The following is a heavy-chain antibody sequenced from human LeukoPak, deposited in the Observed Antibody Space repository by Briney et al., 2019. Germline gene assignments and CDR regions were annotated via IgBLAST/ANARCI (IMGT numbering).Heavy chain of an antibody. V-gene: IGHV1-2*02. Sequence: GASVKVSCKASGYTFTGYYMHWVRQAPGQGLEWMGWINPNNGGTNYAQKFQGRVTMTRGTSISTAYMELSRLTSDDTAVYYCARGSSSWYVGPPLDCWGQGTLVTVSS. CDR2: INPNNGGT. D-gene: IGHD6-13*01. CDR3: ARGSSSWYVGPPLDC. CDR1: GYTFTGYY. J-gene: IGHJ4*02.